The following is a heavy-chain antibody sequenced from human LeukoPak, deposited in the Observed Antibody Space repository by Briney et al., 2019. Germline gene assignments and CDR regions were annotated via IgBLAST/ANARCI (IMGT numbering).Heavy chain of an antibody. CDR2: ISDDGSIT. J-gene: IGHJ4*02. CDR3: ARRFYQTNVYDRHFDH. D-gene: IGHD2-8*01. CDR1: GFTFSRDW. Sequence: GGSLRLSCAASGFTFSRDWMPWVRQAPGKGPEWVSRISDDGSITTYADSVQGRFTISRENAKSTMFLQMNSLRAEDTAVYFCARRFYQTNVYDRHFDHWGQGILVTVSS. V-gene: IGHV3-74*03.